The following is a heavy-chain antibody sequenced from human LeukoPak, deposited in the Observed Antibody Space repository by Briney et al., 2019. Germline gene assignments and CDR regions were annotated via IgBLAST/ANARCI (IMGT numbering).Heavy chain of an antibody. V-gene: IGHV3-48*01. Sequence: GGSLRLSCGASGFTFSTYNINWVRQAPGKGLEWVSYISSRRTISYADSVKGRFTISRDNAKNSLYLQMNSLRAEDTAVYYCAREPGDLAVAGMNGAFDIWGQGTMVTVSS. J-gene: IGHJ3*02. CDR2: ISSRRTI. CDR1: GFTFSTYN. CDR3: AREPGDLAVAGMNGAFDI. D-gene: IGHD6-19*01.